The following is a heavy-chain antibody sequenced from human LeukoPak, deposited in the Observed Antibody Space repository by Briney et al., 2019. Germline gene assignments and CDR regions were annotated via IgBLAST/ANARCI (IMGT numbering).Heavy chain of an antibody. D-gene: IGHD6-6*01. Sequence: PGGSLRLSCAASGFTFSSSWMHWVRPPPGKGLVGVSRINSDGSSTTYADSVKGRFTISRDNAKNTLYLHMNSLRAEDTAIYYCARALGSVADFWGQGTMVTVSS. CDR1: GFTFSSSW. J-gene: IGHJ4*02. CDR2: INSDGSST. CDR3: ARALGSVADF. V-gene: IGHV3-74*01.